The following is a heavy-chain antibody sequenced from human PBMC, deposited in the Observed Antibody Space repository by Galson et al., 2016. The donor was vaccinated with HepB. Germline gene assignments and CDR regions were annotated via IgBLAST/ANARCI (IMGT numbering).Heavy chain of an antibody. CDR3: AREQEVGYGMDV. V-gene: IGHV1-18*01. D-gene: IGHD1-26*01. Sequence: SVKVPCKASGYTFSSYGINWVRQAPGQGLEWMGWISTYNGNTNYAQNLQGRVTMTTDTSTSTAYMELRSLRSDDTAVYYCAREQEVGYGMDVWGQGTAVTVSS. CDR1: GYTFSSYG. J-gene: IGHJ6*02. CDR2: ISTYNGNT.